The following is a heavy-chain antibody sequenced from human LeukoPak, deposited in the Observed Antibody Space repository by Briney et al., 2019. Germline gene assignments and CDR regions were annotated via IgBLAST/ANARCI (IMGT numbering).Heavy chain of an antibody. CDR1: GFTFSSYS. D-gene: IGHD3-10*01. CDR2: IYSGGST. J-gene: IGHJ6*03. CDR3: ARHGSITMVRGRLRYYYMDV. V-gene: IGHV3-66*04. Sequence: GGSLRLSCAASGFTFSSYSMSWVRQAPGKGLEWVSVIYSGGSTYYADSVKGRFTISRDNSKNTLYLQMNSLRAEDTAVYYCARHGSITMVRGRLRYYYMDVWGKGTTVTISS.